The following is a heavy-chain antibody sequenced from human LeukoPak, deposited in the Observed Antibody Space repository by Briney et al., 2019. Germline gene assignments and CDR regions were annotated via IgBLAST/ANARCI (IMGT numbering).Heavy chain of an antibody. J-gene: IGHJ6*03. D-gene: IGHD1-26*01. CDR2: ISSSSSHI. CDR1: GFTLSSYS. Sequence: GGSLRLSCAASGFTLSSYSMNWVRQAPGKGLEWVSSISSSSSHIYYADSVKGRFTTSRDNPKNTLYLQINSLGPEDTALYYCARDPYSGNYGNYYYYYMDVWGKGTTVTISS. V-gene: IGHV3-21*01. CDR3: ARDPYSGNYGNYYYYYMDV.